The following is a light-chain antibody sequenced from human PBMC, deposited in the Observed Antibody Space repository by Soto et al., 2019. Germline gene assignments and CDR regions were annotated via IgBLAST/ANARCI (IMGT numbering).Light chain of an antibody. CDR3: QQYNSYSPT. CDR2: KAS. V-gene: IGKV1-5*03. CDR1: QSISSY. Sequence: DIQMTQSPSSLSASVGDRFAITCRASQSISSYLNWYQQKPGKAPKLLIYKASSLESGVPSRFSGSGSGTEFTLTISSLQPDDFATYYCQQYNSYSPTFGQGTKVDIK. J-gene: IGKJ1*01.